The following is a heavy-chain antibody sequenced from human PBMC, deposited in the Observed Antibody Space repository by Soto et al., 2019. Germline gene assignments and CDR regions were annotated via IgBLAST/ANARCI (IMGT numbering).Heavy chain of an antibody. CDR3: ARSPFAGSDAFDI. V-gene: IGHV1-45*02. CDR1: GYTFTFRY. Sequence: SVKVSCKASGYTFTFRYLHWVRQAPGQALEWMGWITPFKSDTNYAQKFQDRVTITRDRSVSTAYMELSNLRSDDTAMYYCARSPFAGSDAFDIWRQGTMVTVSS. J-gene: IGHJ3*02. CDR2: ITPFKSDT. D-gene: IGHD1-1*01.